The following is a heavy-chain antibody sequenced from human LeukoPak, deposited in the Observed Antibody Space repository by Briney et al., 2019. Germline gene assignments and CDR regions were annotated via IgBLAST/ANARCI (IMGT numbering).Heavy chain of an antibody. J-gene: IGHJ4*02. CDR2: IIPILGIA. D-gene: IGHD5-24*01. Sequence: SVKVSCKASGGTFSSYAISWVRQAPGQGLEWMGRIIPILGIANYAQKFQGRVTITAGKSTSTAYMELSSLRSEDTAVYYCARGDGMATTFDYWGQGTLVTVSS. CDR3: ARGDGMATTFDY. CDR1: GGTFSSYA. V-gene: IGHV1-69*04.